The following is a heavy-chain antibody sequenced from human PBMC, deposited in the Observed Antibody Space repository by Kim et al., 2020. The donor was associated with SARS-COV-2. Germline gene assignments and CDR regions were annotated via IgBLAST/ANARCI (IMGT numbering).Heavy chain of an antibody. CDR2: IWYDGSNK. CDR1: GFTFSSYG. V-gene: IGHV3-33*01. CDR3: ARDLSGSSSSGWYVIADLGSYYGMDV. J-gene: IGHJ6*02. D-gene: IGHD6-19*01. Sequence: GGSLRLSCAASGFTFSSYGMHWVRQAPGKGLEWVAVIWYDGSNKYYADSVKGRFTISRDNSKNTLYLQMNSLRAEDTAVYYCARDLSGSSSSGWYVIADLGSYYGMDVWGQGTTVTVSS.